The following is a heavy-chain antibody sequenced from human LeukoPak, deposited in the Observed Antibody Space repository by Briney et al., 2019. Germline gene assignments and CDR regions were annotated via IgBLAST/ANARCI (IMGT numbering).Heavy chain of an antibody. CDR3: AKRPRTSYDSSGYPFDY. Sequence: GGSLRLSCAASGFTFSSYRMNWVRQAPGKGLEWVSAISGSGGSTYYADSVKGRFTISRDNSKNTLYLQMNSLRAEDTAVYYCAKRPRTSYDSSGYPFDYWGQGTLVTVSS. V-gene: IGHV3-23*01. CDR2: ISGSGGST. CDR1: GFTFSSYR. J-gene: IGHJ4*02. D-gene: IGHD3-22*01.